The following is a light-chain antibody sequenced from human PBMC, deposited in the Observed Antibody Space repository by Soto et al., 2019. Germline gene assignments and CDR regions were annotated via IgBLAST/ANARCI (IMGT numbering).Light chain of an antibody. CDR2: EGS. V-gene: IGLV2-14*02. CDR1: SSDVGSYNL. CDR3: QSYDSSLSGYV. J-gene: IGLJ1*01. Sequence: QSALTQPASVSGSPGQSITISCTGTSSDVGSYNLVSWYQQHPGKAPKLMIYEGSKRPSGVPDRFSGSKSGTSASLAITGLQAEDEADYYCQSYDSSLSGYVFGTGTKLTVL.